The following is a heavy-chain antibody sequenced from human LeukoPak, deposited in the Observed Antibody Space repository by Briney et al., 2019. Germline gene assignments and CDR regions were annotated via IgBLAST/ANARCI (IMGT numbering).Heavy chain of an antibody. CDR3: ARGGRITMIFDY. CDR1: GFTFSSYE. V-gene: IGHV3-48*03. CDR2: ISSSGSTI. J-gene: IGHJ4*02. Sequence: PGGSLRLSCAASGFTFSSYEMNWVRQAPGKGLEWVSYISSSGSTIYYADSVKGRFTISRDNANNSLYLQMNRLRAEDTAVYYCARGGRITMIFDYWGQGTLVTVSS. D-gene: IGHD3-22*01.